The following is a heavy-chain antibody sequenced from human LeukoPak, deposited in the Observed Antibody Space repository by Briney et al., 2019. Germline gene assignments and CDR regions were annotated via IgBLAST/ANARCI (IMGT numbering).Heavy chain of an antibody. Sequence: GGSLRLSRAASGFTFSSYWMSWVRQAPGKGLEWVANIKQDGSEKYYVDSVKGRFTISRDNAKNSMYLQMNSLRAEDTAVYYCARPSYSSSWYWFDPWGQGTLVTVSS. CDR2: IKQDGSEK. J-gene: IGHJ5*02. V-gene: IGHV3-7*05. D-gene: IGHD6-13*01. CDR1: GFTFSSYW. CDR3: ARPSYSSSWYWFDP.